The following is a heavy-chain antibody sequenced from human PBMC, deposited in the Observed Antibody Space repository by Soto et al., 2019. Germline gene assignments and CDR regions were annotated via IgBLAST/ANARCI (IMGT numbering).Heavy chain of an antibody. CDR2: INPDSGGT. V-gene: IGHV1-2*04. D-gene: IGHD5-12*01. CDR3: ARVEDIVATESFGAFDI. CDR1: GYTFTGHY. J-gene: IGHJ3*02. Sequence: QVQLVQSGAEVEKPGASVKVSCKASGYTFTGHYMHWVRQAPGKGLEWLGWINPDSGGTNYAQKSRDWVTLTRDTSISTAYLELSSLRSDDTAVYYCARVEDIVATESFGAFDIWGQGSMVTVPS.